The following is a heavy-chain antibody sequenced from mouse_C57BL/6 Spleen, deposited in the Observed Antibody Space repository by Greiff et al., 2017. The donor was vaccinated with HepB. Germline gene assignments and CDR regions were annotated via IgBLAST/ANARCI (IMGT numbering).Heavy chain of an antibody. V-gene: IGHV3-6*01. Sequence: DVKLVESGPGLVKPSQSLSLTCSVTGYSITSGYYWNWIRQFPGNKLEWIGYISYDGSNNYNPSLKNRISITRDTSKNQFFLKLNSVTTEDTTSYYSARGDEDYAMDYWGQGTSVTVSS. CDR2: ISYDGSN. J-gene: IGHJ4*01. CDR3: ARGDEDYAMDY. CDR1: GYSITSGYY.